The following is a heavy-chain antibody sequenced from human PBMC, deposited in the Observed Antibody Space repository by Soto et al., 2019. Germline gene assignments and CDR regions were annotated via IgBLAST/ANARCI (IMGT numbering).Heavy chain of an antibody. Sequence: SQTLSLTCAISGDSVSSNSAAWNWIRQSPSRGLEWLGRTYYRSKWYNDYAVSVKSRITINPDTSKNQFSLQLNSVTPGDTAVYYCAREDTMVRGVLYYYYGMDVWGQGTTVTVSS. CDR1: GDSVSSNSAA. CDR2: TYYRSKWYN. CDR3: AREDTMVRGVLYYYYGMDV. D-gene: IGHD3-10*01. J-gene: IGHJ6*02. V-gene: IGHV6-1*01.